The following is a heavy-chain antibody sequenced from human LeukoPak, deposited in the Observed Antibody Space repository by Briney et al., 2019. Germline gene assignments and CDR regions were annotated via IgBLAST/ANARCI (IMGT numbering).Heavy chain of an antibody. CDR1: GFTFSSYG. Sequence: GRSLRLSCAASGFTFSSYGMHWVRQAPGKGLEWVAVIWYDGSNKYYADSVKGRFTISRDNSKNTLYLQTNSLRAEDTAVYYCAKGPQGGKLLYPPDYWGQGTLVTVSS. CDR3: AKGPQGGKLLYPPDY. V-gene: IGHV3-33*06. D-gene: IGHD2-2*02. J-gene: IGHJ4*02. CDR2: IWYDGSNK.